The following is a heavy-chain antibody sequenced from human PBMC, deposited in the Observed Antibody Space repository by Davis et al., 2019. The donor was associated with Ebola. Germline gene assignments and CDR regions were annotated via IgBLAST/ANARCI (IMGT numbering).Heavy chain of an antibody. D-gene: IGHD1-1*01. CDR3: ARDVRGITGPSEY. CDR1: GYCFPDDG. V-gene: IGHV1-18*01. J-gene: IGHJ4*02. CDR2: ISTYNGNT. Sequence: AASVKVSCKASGYCFPDDGISWVRQAPGQGLEWMGWISTYNGNTNYAQKVQGRITMTTDTSTSTAYMELRSLRSDDTARYYCARDVRGITGPSEYWGQETLVTVSS.